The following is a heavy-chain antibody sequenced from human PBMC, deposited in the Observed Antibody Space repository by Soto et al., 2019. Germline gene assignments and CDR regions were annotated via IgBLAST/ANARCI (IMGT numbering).Heavy chain of an antibody. CDR3: TPPKGRLEPPTNDF. Sequence: EVQLVESGGGLVKPGGSLRLSCAGSGFTFSNAWMSWVRRAPGKGLAWVGRIKSDAYGGAIDYAAPVKGRFTISRDDSKNTLFLQMHNLRAEDTAVYSCTPPKGRLEPPTNDFWGQGIPVIVAS. D-gene: IGHD1-1*01. V-gene: IGHV3-15*05. J-gene: IGHJ4*02. CDR1: GFTFSNAW. CDR2: IKSDAYGGAI.